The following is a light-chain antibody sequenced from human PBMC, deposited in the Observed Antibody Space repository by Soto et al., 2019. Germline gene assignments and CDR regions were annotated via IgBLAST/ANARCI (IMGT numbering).Light chain of an antibody. J-gene: IGLJ2*01. Sequence: QSALTQPASVSGSPGQSITISCTGTTSDVGTYNLVSWYQQYPGKAPQVVISEVTKRPSGVSDRFSGSKSGNMASLTISGLKAEDEADYYCRSYAGTGTWIFGGGTKLTVL. CDR2: EVT. V-gene: IGLV2-23*02. CDR1: TSDVGTYNL. CDR3: RSYAGTGTWI.